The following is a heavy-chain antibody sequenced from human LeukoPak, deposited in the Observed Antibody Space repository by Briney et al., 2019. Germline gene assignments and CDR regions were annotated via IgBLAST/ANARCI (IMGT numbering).Heavy chain of an antibody. CDR2: INHSGST. V-gene: IGHV4-34*01. Sequence: PSETLSLTCAVYGGSFSGYYWSWIRQPPGKGLEWIGEINHSGSTNYNPSLKSRVTISVDTSKNQFSLKLTSVTAADTALYYCARHRRYNNTWYADYWGQGTLVTVSS. CDR3: ARHRRYNNTWYADY. D-gene: IGHD6-13*01. CDR1: GGSFSGYY. J-gene: IGHJ4*02.